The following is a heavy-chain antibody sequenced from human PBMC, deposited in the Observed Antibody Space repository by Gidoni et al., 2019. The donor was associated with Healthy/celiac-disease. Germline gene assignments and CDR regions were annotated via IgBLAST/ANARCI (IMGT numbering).Heavy chain of an antibody. Sequence: QVQLLQSGAEVKKPGASVRVSCKASGYTFTSYDINWVRQATGQGLEWMGWMNTNSGNTGYAQKFQGRVTMTRNTSISTAYMELSSLRSEDTAVYYCARGKGYYYDSSNDDAFDIWGQGTMVTVSS. CDR1: GYTFTSYD. D-gene: IGHD3-22*01. CDR2: MNTNSGNT. J-gene: IGHJ3*02. CDR3: ARGKGYYYDSSNDDAFDI. V-gene: IGHV1-8*01.